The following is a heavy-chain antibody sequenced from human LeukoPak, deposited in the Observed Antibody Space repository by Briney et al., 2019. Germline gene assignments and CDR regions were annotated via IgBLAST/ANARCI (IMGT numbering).Heavy chain of an antibody. CDR2: LKYDGTEK. J-gene: IGHJ4*02. Sequence: GGSLRLSCTASGFIFSNFWMTWVRQAPGKGLEWVANLKYDGTEKYYVDSVKGRFTIFRDNAKNSLYLQMNSLRVEDTAVYYCARGEITAMVTSLDYWGQGTLVTVSS. CDR1: GFIFSNFW. V-gene: IGHV3-7*01. D-gene: IGHD5-18*01. CDR3: ARGEITAMVTSLDY.